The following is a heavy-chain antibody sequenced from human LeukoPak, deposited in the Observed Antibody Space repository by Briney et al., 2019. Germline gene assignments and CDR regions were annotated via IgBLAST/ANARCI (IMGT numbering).Heavy chain of an antibody. Sequence: ASVKVSCKASGYTFTSYDSNWVRQATGQGREWMGWMNPNSGNTGYAQKCEGRVTITRNTSISTAYIELSSLRSEDTPVYYCARTDYDFWSGTARRYYYYYMDVWGKGTTVTVSS. J-gene: IGHJ6*03. V-gene: IGHV1-8*03. D-gene: IGHD3-3*01. CDR2: MNPNSGNT. CDR1: GYTFTSYD. CDR3: ARTDYDFWSGTARRYYYYYMDV.